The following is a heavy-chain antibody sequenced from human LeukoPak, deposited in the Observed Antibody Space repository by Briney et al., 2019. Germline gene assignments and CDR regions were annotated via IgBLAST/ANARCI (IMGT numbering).Heavy chain of an antibody. J-gene: IGHJ6*03. Sequence: GGSLRLSCAASGFTFSSYSMNWVRQAPGKGLAWVSYISSISSTIYYADSVKGRFTISRDNAKNSLYLQMNSLRAEDTAVYYCAREGYYDSSAYYYYYYMDVWGKGTTVTVSS. D-gene: IGHD3-22*01. CDR3: AREGYYDSSAYYYYYYMDV. CDR2: ISSISSTI. V-gene: IGHV3-48*04. CDR1: GFTFSSYS.